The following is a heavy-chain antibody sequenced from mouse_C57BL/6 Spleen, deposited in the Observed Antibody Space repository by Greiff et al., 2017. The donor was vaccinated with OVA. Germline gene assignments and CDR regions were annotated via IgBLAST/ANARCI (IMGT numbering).Heavy chain of an antibody. Sequence: QVQLKQSGPELVKPGASVKISCKASGYAFSSSWMNWVKQRPGKGLEWIGRIYPGDGDTNDNGKFKGKATLTAAKSSSTAYMQLSSLTAEDSAVYFCAREGYYGSSLWYFDVWGTGTTVTVSS. CDR3: AREGYYGSSLWYFDV. CDR1: GYAFSSSW. V-gene: IGHV1-82*01. CDR2: IYPGDGDT. J-gene: IGHJ1*03. D-gene: IGHD1-1*01.